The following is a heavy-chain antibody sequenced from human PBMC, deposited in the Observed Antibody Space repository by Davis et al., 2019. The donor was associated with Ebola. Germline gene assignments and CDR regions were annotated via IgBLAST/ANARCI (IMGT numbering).Heavy chain of an antibody. CDR1: GFTFSSYS. Sequence: GGSLRLSCAASGFTFSSYSMDWVRQAPGKGLEWVSSISSSSSYIYYADSVKGRSTISRDNAKNSLYLQMNSLRAEDTAVYYCARDMNYYGSGSYYYYFDYWGQGTLVTVSS. J-gene: IGHJ4*02. V-gene: IGHV3-21*01. CDR3: ARDMNYYGSGSYYYYFDY. D-gene: IGHD3-10*01. CDR2: ISSSSSYI.